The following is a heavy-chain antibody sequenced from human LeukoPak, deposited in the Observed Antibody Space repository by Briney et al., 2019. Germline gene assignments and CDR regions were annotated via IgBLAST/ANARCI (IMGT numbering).Heavy chain of an antibody. V-gene: IGHV4-34*01. CDR1: GGSFSGYY. J-gene: IGHJ4*02. Sequence: SETLSLTCAVYGGSFSGYYWSWIRQPPGKGLEWIGEINHSGSTNYNPSLRSRVTISVDTSKNQFSLKLSSVTAADTAVYYCARVSRYCSGGSCYLPDYWGQGTLVTVSS. CDR2: INHSGST. D-gene: IGHD2-15*01. CDR3: ARVSRYCSGGSCYLPDY.